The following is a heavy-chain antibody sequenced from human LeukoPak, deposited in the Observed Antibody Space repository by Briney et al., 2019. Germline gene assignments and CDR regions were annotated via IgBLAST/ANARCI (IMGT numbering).Heavy chain of an antibody. V-gene: IGHV4-39*01. CDR2: IYYSGST. CDR1: GGSISSSSYY. D-gene: IGHD6-19*01. J-gene: IGHJ4*02. CDR3: ARQTGWYSSGWYVWAVDY. Sequence: SETLSLTCTVSGGSISSSSYYWGWIRQPPWKGLEWIGSIYYSGSTYYNPSLKSRVTISVDTSKNQFSLKLSSVTAADTAVYYCARQTGWYSSGWYVWAVDYWGQGTLVTVSS.